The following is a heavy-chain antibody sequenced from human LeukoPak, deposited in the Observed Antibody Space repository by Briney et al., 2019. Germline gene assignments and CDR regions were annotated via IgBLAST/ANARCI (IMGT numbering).Heavy chain of an antibody. CDR1: GGTFSSYA. Sequence: GASVKVSCKASGGTFSSYAISWVRQAPGQGLEWMGGIIPIFGTANYAQKFQGRVTITTDESTSTAYMELSSLRSEDTAVYYCARESVDSSGYYQQAPTLTPYYFDYWGQGTLVTDSS. CDR3: ARESVDSSGYYQQAPTLTPYYFDY. V-gene: IGHV1-69*05. CDR2: IIPIFGTA. J-gene: IGHJ4*02. D-gene: IGHD3-22*01.